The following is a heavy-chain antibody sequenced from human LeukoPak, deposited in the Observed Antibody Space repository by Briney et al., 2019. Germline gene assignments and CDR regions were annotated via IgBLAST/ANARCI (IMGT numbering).Heavy chain of an antibody. CDR3: ARGHWGLDS. V-gene: IGHV3-11*01. Sequence: GGSLRLSCTASGFTFSDHYMTWIRQAPGKGLECVSYLSKSGSDIFYADSVRGRFSISRDNAKNSLYLQMNSLRAEDTAVYYCARGHWGLDSWGQGTLVTVSS. D-gene: IGHD7-27*01. J-gene: IGHJ5*01. CDR2: LSKSGSDI. CDR1: GFTFSDHY.